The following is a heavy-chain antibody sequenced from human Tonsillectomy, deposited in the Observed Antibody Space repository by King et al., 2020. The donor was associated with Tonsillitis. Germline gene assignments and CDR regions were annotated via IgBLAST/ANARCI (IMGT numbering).Heavy chain of an antibody. CDR3: ARDKSAYGEALDL. Sequence: VQLQQWGAGLLRPSETLSLTCAVYGGSFSAYSWGWIRQPPGKGLEWIGEINHSGATHYNPSLRSRVSISVDTSKNQFSLKLNSVTAADTAVYFCARDKSAYGEALDLWGRGTPVTVPS. CDR1: GGSFSAYS. D-gene: IGHD5-12*01. CDR2: INHSGAT. J-gene: IGHJ2*01. V-gene: IGHV4-34*01.